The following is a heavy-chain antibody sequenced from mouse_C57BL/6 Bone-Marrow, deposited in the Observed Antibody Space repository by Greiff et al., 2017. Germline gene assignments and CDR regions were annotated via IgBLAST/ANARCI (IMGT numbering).Heavy chain of an antibody. CDR3: ARPRYYGSSHYYAMDY. V-gene: IGHV1-55*01. Sequence: QVQLQQPGAELVKPGASVKMSCKASGYTFTSYWITWVKQRPGQGLEWIGDIYPGSGSTNYNEKFKSKATLTVDTSSSTAYMQLSSLTSEDSAVYYWARPRYYGSSHYYAMDYWGQGTSVTVSS. CDR2: IYPGSGST. J-gene: IGHJ4*01. CDR1: GYTFTSYW. D-gene: IGHD1-1*01.